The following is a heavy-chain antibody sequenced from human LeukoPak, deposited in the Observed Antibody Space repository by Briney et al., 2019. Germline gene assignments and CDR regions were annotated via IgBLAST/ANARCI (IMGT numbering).Heavy chain of an antibody. CDR3: ARARWTSTVTTYYLDF. CDR1: GYIFTDYA. CDR2: INAGNGKT. J-gene: IGHJ4*02. D-gene: IGHD4-17*01. V-gene: IGHV1-3*01. Sequence: GASVKVSCKASGYIFTDYAIQWVRQAPGQGLEWMGWINAGNGKTKYSQKFQGRVTITRDTSACTAYMELSGLRSDDTAVYYCARARWTSTVTTYYLDFWGQGTLVTVSS.